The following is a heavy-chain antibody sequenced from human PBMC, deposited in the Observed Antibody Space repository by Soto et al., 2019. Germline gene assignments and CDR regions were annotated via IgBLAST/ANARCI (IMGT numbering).Heavy chain of an antibody. Sequence: EVQLVESGGGLVQPGGSLRLSCVASGFTFKTNWMHWIRQGPGKGLLWVSRINGDGTITTYADAVRGRFTVSRDNAKNTMFLQMNSLSAEDTGTYYCARDIRVGLAGPRVWGQGTRVLVSS. J-gene: IGHJ4*02. CDR3: ARDIRVGLAGPRV. CDR2: INGDGTIT. V-gene: IGHV3-74*01. CDR1: GFTFKTNW. D-gene: IGHD1-26*01.